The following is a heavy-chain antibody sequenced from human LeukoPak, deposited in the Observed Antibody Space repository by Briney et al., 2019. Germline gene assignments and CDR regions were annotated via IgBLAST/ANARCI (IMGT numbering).Heavy chain of an antibody. Sequence: GGSLRLSCAASGFTSSSYSMNWVRQAPGKGLEWVSYISSSSSTIYYADSVKGRFTISRDNAKNSLYLQMNSLRAEDTAVYYCARDRTTVTTADWGQGTLVTVSS. J-gene: IGHJ4*02. CDR3: ARDRTTVTTAD. CDR1: GFTSSSYS. CDR2: ISSSSSTI. V-gene: IGHV3-48*01. D-gene: IGHD4-4*01.